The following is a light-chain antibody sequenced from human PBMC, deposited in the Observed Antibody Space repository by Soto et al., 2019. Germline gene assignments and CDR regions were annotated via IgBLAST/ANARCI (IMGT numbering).Light chain of an antibody. CDR2: GAS. Sequence: EIAMTQSPATLSVSPGERATLSCRASQSVRTNLAWYQQKPGQAPRLLIYGASTRATGIPARFSGSGSGTEFTLTISSLQSGDLAVYYCQQYTNWPPGNSFGPGTKVDVK. J-gene: IGKJ3*01. CDR1: QSVRTN. V-gene: IGKV3-15*01. CDR3: QQYTNWPPGNS.